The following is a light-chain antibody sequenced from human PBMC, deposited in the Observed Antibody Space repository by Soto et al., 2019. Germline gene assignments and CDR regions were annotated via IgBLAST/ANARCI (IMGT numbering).Light chain of an antibody. J-gene: IGKJ4*01. CDR3: QQYNNWTLT. V-gene: IGKV3-15*01. CDR2: GPS. CDR1: QSFSSN. Sequence: VVTQSPDTLSVSPGERATLSCRASQSFSSNLAWYQQKPGQAPRLLIYGPSTRATGIPARFSGSGSGTEFTLTISSLQSEDFAVYYCQQYNNWTLTFGGGTRVEIK.